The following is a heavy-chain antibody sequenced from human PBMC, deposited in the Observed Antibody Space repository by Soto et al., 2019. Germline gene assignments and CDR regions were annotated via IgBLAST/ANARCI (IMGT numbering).Heavy chain of an antibody. CDR2: IIPIFGTA. D-gene: IGHD2-15*01. CDR3: ARVLGYCSGGSCYPHFYGMDV. J-gene: IGHJ6*02. CDR1: GGTFSSYA. V-gene: IGHV1-69*01. Sequence: QVQLVQSGAEVKKPGSSVKVSCKASGGTFSSYAISWVRQAPGQGLEWMGGIIPIFGTANYAQKFQGRVTITADESTSTAYMEVSSLRSEDTAVYYCARVLGYCSGGSCYPHFYGMDVWGQGTTVTVSS.